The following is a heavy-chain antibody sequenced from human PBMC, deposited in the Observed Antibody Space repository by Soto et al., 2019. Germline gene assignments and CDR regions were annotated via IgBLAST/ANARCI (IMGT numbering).Heavy chain of an antibody. CDR3: AKVWGPLLTEVPRAAFDH. J-gene: IGHJ4*02. V-gene: IGHV3-23*01. Sequence: GGSLRLSCAASGFSFTTYAMNWVRQAPGKGLEWVSSISGNGLKTYYVDSVQGRVTISRDNSQRTIYLQVKSLRDEDTAVYYCAKVWGPLLTEVPRAAFDHWGQGTLVTVSS. CDR2: ISGNGLKT. D-gene: IGHD3-16*01. CDR1: GFSFTTYA.